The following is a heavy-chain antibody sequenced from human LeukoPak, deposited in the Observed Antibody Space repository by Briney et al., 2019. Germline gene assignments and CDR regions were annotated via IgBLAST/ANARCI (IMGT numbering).Heavy chain of an antibody. Sequence: SVQVSCKASGGTFSSYAISWVRQAPGQGLEWMGGIIPIFGTANYAQKFQGRVTITTDESTSTAYMELSSLRSEDTAVYYCARDYGGLNYFDYWGQGTLVTVSS. V-gene: IGHV1-69*05. CDR3: ARDYGGLNYFDY. D-gene: IGHD4-23*01. CDR2: IIPIFGTA. CDR1: GGTFSSYA. J-gene: IGHJ4*02.